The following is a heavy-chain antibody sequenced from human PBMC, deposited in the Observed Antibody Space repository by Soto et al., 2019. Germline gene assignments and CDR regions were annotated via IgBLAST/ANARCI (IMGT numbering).Heavy chain of an antibody. CDR2: IYDTGST. CDR3: AREQWLVRGVFDY. CDR1: GGSISGYY. D-gene: IGHD6-19*01. Sequence: QVQLQESGPGLVKPSETLSLTCSVSGGSISGYYWSWIRQPPGKGLEWIGYIYDTGSTKDNPSLKSRVTISIDTSKNQFSLRLSSVTAADTAVYYCAREQWLVRGVFDYWSQGTLVTVSS. J-gene: IGHJ4*02. V-gene: IGHV4-59*01.